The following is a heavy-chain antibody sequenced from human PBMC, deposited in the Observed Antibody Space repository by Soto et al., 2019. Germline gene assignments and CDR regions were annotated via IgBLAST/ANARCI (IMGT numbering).Heavy chain of an antibody. CDR1: GYSFSDYW. V-gene: IGHV5-51*01. J-gene: IGHJ5*02. CDR3: ARRGQYCSTSSCRFDP. CDR2: IYPGDSDT. Sequence: LKISCKASGYSFSDYWIGWVRQMPGKGLEWMGIIYPGDSDTRYSPSFQGQVTISADKSISTTYLQWSSLKASDTAMYYCARRGQYCSTSSCRFDPWGQGTLVTVSS. D-gene: IGHD2-2*01.